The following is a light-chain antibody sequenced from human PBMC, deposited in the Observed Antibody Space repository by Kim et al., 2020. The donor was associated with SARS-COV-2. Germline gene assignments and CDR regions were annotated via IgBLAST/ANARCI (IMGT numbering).Light chain of an antibody. CDR3: QAWDSSTVV. CDR2: QDN. V-gene: IGLV3-1*01. Sequence: VSPGQTASITCSGDELGDKYVCWYQQKPGQSPVLVIYQDNKRPSHIPERFSGSNSGNTATLTISGTQGLDEADYYCQAWDSSTVVFGGGTQLTVL. J-gene: IGLJ3*02. CDR1: ELGDKY.